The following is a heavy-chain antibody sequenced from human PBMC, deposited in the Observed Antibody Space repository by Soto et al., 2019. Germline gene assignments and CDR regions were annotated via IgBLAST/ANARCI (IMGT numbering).Heavy chain of an antibody. Sequence: PGGSLRLSCAASGFTFDDYAMHWVRQAPGKGLEWVSGISWNSGSIGYADSVKGRFTISRDNAKNSLYLQMNSLRAEDTALYYCAKDMGPYCSGGSCYSATDYSGQGTLVTVSS. D-gene: IGHD2-15*01. CDR2: ISWNSGSI. J-gene: IGHJ4*02. V-gene: IGHV3-9*01. CDR1: GFTFDDYA. CDR3: AKDMGPYCSGGSCYSATDY.